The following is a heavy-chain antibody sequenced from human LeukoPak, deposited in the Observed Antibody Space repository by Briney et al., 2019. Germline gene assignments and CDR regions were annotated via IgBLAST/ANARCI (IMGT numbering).Heavy chain of an antibody. CDR1: GYTFTSYG. CDR3: ARDVYYDILTGDYYYYMDV. D-gene: IGHD3-9*01. CDR2: ISAYNGNT. V-gene: IGHV1-18*01. Sequence: ASVKVSCKASGYTFTSYGISWVRQAPGQGLEWMGWISAYNGNTNYAQKLQGRVTMTTDTSTSTAYMELRSLTSDDTAVYYCARDVYYDILTGDYYYYMDVWGKGTTVTVSS. J-gene: IGHJ6*03.